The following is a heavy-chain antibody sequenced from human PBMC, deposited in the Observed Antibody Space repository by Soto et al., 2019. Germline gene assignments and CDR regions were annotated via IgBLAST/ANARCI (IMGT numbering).Heavy chain of an antibody. CDR3: AKGGYCSSTSCYIYYYYYMDV. CDR1: GFTFSSYA. Sequence: EVQLLASGGGLVQPGGSLRLSCAASGFTFSSYAMSWVRQAPGKGLEWVSAISGSGGSTYYADSVKGRFTISRDNSKNTLYLQMNSLRAEDTAVYYCAKGGYCSSTSCYIYYYYYMDVWGKGTTVTVSS. D-gene: IGHD2-2*02. V-gene: IGHV3-23*01. CDR2: ISGSGGST. J-gene: IGHJ6*03.